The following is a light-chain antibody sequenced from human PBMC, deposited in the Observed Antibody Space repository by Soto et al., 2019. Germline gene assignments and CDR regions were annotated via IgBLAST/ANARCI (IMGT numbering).Light chain of an antibody. CDR2: GAS. CDR3: QQYGSSPWT. J-gene: IGKJ1*01. V-gene: IGKV3-20*01. CDR1: QSVSSTF. Sequence: EIVLTQSPATLSLSPGEGATLSCRASQSVSSTFLAWYQHKPGRPPRLLIYGASSRATDIPDRFSGGGSGTDITLTIIRLEPEDFAVYYCQQYGSSPWTFGQGTKVEIK.